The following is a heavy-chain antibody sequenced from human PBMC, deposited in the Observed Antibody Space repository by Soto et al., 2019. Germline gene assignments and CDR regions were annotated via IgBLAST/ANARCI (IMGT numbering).Heavy chain of an antibody. CDR2: INAGNGNT. CDR1: GYTFTSYA. Sequence: ATEKVSCTSSGYTFTSYAMHWVRQAPGQRLEWMGWINAGNGNTKYSQKFQGRVTITRDTSASTAYMELSSLSSEDTAVYYCARVTWSVAGTLNQGAPHYSRACWGQGAKGTVS. J-gene: IGHJ6*02. CDR3: ARVTWSVAGTLNQGAPHYSRAC. D-gene: IGHD6-19*01. V-gene: IGHV1-3*01.